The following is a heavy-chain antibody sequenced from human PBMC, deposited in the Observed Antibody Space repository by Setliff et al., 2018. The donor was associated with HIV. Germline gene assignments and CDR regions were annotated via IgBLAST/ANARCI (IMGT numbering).Heavy chain of an antibody. J-gene: IGHJ4*02. V-gene: IGHV4-61*02. Sequence: LSLTCTVSDSGTYYWSWIRQPAGKGLEWIGRVSSRGDTNYNPSLKSRVTMSVDTSKNQFSLNLTSVTASDTAVYYCARAAAGNTGPFDLWGQGSPVTVSS. CDR1: DSGTYY. CDR2: VSSRGDT. CDR3: ARAAAGNTGPFDL. D-gene: IGHD4-17*01.